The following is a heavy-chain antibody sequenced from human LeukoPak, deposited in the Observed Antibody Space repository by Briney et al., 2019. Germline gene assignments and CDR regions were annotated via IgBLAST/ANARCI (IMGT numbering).Heavy chain of an antibody. CDR3: ARTLPHPGDYYGMDV. CDR1: GFTFSSYA. D-gene: IGHD3-10*01. Sequence: GGSLRLSCAASGFTFSSYAMHWVRQAPGKGLEWVAVISYDGSNKYYADSVKGRFTISGDNSKNTLYLQMNSLRAEDTAVYYCARTLPHPGDYYGMDVWGQGTTVTVSS. CDR2: ISYDGSNK. V-gene: IGHV3-30-3*01. J-gene: IGHJ6*02.